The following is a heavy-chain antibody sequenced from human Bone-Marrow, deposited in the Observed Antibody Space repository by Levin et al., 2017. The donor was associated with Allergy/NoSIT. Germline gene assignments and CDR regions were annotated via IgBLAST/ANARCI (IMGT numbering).Heavy chain of an antibody. V-gene: IGHV3-33*07. CDR2: IWFDGSDK. J-gene: IGHJ4*02. CDR1: GFPFSRFG. D-gene: IGHD3-3*01. Sequence: GESLKISCEASGFPFSRFGMFWVRQAPGKGLEWVAVIWFDGSDKHYADSVKGRFTISRDNSKNTVYLQMNSLTDEDTAVYYCTRGGVLFDTANYLDFWGQGTLVTVSS. CDR3: TRGGVLFDTANYLDF.